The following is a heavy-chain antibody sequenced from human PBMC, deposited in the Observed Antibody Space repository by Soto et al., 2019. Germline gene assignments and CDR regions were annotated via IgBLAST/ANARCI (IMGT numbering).Heavy chain of an antibody. V-gene: IGHV5-51*01. CDR3: ARLEGEWELPSGAFDI. CDR1: GYSFTSYW. CDR2: IYPGDSDT. Sequence: GESLKISCKGSGYSFTSYWIGWVRQMPGKGLEWMGIIYPGDSDTRYSPSFQGQVTISADESISTAYLQWSSLKASDTAMYYCARLEGEWELPSGAFDIWGQGTMVTVSS. D-gene: IGHD1-26*01. J-gene: IGHJ3*02.